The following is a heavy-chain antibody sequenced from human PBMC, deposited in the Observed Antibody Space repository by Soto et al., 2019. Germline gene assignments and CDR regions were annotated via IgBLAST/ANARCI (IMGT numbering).Heavy chain of an antibody. J-gene: IGHJ6*02. CDR1: VGSFSGYY. Sequence: AETLSLTCSVYVGSFSGYYWSWIRQPPGKGLEWIGEINHSGSTNYNPSLKSRVTISVDTSKNQFSLKLSSVTAADTAVYYCARDTTVTGYYYYYGMDVWGQGTTVTVSS. CDR3: ARDTTVTGYYYYYGMDV. V-gene: IGHV4-34*01. CDR2: INHSGST. D-gene: IGHD4-4*01.